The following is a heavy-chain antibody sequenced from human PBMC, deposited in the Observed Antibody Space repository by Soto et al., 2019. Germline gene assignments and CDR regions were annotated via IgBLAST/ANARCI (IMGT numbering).Heavy chain of an antibody. D-gene: IGHD5-12*01. CDR2: IWYDGSNK. Sequence: ESGGGVVQPGRSLRLSCAASGFTFSSYGMHWVRQAPGKGLEWAAVIWYDGSNKYYADSVKGRFPISRDNSKNTLYLQMSSLRAEDTAVYYCARARGYSGYDYYYFDYWGQGTLVTGSS. J-gene: IGHJ4*02. V-gene: IGHV3-33*01. CDR1: GFTFSSYG. CDR3: ARARGYSGYDYYYFDY.